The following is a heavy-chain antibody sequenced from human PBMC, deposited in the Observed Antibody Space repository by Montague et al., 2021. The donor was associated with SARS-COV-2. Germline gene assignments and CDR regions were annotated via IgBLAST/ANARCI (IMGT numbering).Heavy chain of an antibody. V-gene: IGHV4-39*07. CDR2: IYFSGST. CDR1: GGSISRSSHY. D-gene: IGHD5-12*01. J-gene: IGHJ4*02. CDR3: ARVAAQEVAHY. Sequence: SETLSLTCTVSGGSISRSSHYWGWIRQPPGKGLEWIGTIYFSGSTYYXXSLESRVIISVDTSKNQFSLNLRSVAAADTAVYYCARVAAQEVAHYWGLGTLVTVSS.